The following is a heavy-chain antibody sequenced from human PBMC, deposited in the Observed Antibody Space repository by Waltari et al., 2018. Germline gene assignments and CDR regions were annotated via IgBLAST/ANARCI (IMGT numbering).Heavy chain of an antibody. V-gene: IGHV4-59*01. Sequence: QVQLQESGPGLVKPSETLSLTCTVSGGSISSYYWSWIRQPPGKGLEWIGYIYYSGSTNYNPSLKSRVTISVDTSKNQFSLKRSSVTAADTAVYYCARDYSSGWYDYWGQGTLVTVSS. CDR1: GGSISSYY. CDR3: ARDYSSGWYDY. CDR2: IYYSGST. J-gene: IGHJ4*02. D-gene: IGHD6-19*01.